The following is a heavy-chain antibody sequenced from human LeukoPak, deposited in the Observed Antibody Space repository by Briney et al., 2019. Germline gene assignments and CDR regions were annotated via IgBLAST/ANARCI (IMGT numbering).Heavy chain of an antibody. CDR1: GYTFTSYG. D-gene: IGHD2-21*01. Sequence: ASVKVSCKASGYTFTSYGTSWVRQAPGQGLEWMGWISAYNGNTNYAQKLQGRVTMTTDTSTSTAYMELRSLRSDDTAVYYCARVLLKYYYYGMDVWGQGTTVTVSS. J-gene: IGHJ6*02. CDR2: ISAYNGNT. CDR3: ARVLLKYYYYGMDV. V-gene: IGHV1-18*01.